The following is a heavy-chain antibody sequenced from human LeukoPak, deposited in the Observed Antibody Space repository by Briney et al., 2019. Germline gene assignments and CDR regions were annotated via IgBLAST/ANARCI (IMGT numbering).Heavy chain of an antibody. V-gene: IGHV3-23*01. D-gene: IGHD1-1*01. J-gene: IGHJ4*02. CDR1: GISFSTYA. CDR3: AKANWISNADAVW. CDR2: IRGGGDK. Sequence: GGSLRLSCAASGISFSTYAMSWVRQTPARGLEWVSSIRGGGDKFYADSVKGRFTLSRDDSRNTVYLQLNNLRVDDTAVYYCAKANWISNADAVWWGQGTVVIVSS.